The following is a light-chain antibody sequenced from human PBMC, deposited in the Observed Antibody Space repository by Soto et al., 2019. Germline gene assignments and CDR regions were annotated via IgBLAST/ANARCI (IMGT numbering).Light chain of an antibody. J-gene: IGLJ2*01. V-gene: IGLV3-9*01. CDR2: RDY. CDR3: QVWDLNTAVV. Sequence: SYELTQSLSVSVALGQTARITCGGNNIGSKSVHWYQQRPGQAPVVVIYRDYHRPSGTPERFSGSNSGNTATLTIIRAQAGDEGDYYCQVWDLNTAVVFGGGTQLTVL. CDR1: NIGSKS.